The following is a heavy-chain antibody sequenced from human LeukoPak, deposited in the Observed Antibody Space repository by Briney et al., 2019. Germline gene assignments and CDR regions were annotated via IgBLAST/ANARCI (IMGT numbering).Heavy chain of an antibody. Sequence: SETLSLTCAVSGYSISSNYYWAWIRQPPGKGLEWIGSIYHSGSTYYNPSLNSRVTISVDTSKNQFSLKLSSVTAADTAVYYCARCAAGGVVTEIDYWGQGTLVTVSS. V-gene: IGHV4-38-2*01. CDR3: ARCAAGGVVTEIDY. CDR2: IYHSGST. D-gene: IGHD2-21*02. CDR1: GYSISSNYY. J-gene: IGHJ4*02.